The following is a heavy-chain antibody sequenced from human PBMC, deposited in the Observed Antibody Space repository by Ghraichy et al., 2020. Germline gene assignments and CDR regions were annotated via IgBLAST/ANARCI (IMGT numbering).Heavy chain of an antibody. Sequence: SETLSLTCTVSGGSISSYYWSWIRQPPGKGLEWIGYIYYSGSTNYNPSLKSRVTISVDTSKNQFSLKLSSVTAADTAVYYCARGSSIAARRSVPFDYWGQGTLVTVSS. V-gene: IGHV4-59*01. CDR1: GGSISSYY. D-gene: IGHD6-6*01. J-gene: IGHJ4*02. CDR2: IYYSGST. CDR3: ARGSSIAARRSVPFDY.